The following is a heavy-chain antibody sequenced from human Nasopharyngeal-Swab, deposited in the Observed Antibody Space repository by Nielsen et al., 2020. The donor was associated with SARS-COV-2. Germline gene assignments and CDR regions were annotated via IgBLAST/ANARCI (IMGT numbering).Heavy chain of an antibody. D-gene: IGHD6-13*01. CDR2: ISSSSSYI. CDR1: GFTFSSYA. J-gene: IGHJ5*02. Sequence: GESLKISWAASGFTFSSYAMYWDRQAPGKGLEWVSSISSSSSYIYYADSVKGRFTISRDNAKNSLYLQMNSLRAEDTAVYYCAGTAAGLRYNWFDPWGQGTLVTVSS. V-gene: IGHV3-21*01. CDR3: AGTAAGLRYNWFDP.